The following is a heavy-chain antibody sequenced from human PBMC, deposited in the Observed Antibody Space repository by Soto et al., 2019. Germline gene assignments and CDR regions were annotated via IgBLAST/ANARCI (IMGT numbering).Heavy chain of an antibody. CDR1: GFTFSSYS. Sequence: GSLRLSCAASGFTFSSYSMNWVRQAPGKGLEWVSSISSSSSYIYYADSVRGRFTISRDNSKNTLYLQMNSLRPEDTAVFYCAKERMEQYQLLPFFDYWGQGTLVTVSS. J-gene: IGHJ4*02. V-gene: IGHV3-21*01. CDR3: AKERMEQYQLLPFFDY. CDR2: ISSSSSYI. D-gene: IGHD2-2*01.